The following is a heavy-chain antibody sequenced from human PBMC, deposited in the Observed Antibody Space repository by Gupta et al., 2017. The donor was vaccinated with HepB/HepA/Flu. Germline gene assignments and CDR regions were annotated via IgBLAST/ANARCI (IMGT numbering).Heavy chain of an antibody. CDR1: GFIFRNYV. CDR3: AKVGAGASYYYYGMDV. J-gene: IGHJ6*02. Sequence: EAQLLESGGDWVQPGGSLRLSCEASGFIFRNYVMTWVRQAPGRGLEWVASISNSGGSGYYADSVKGRFTISRDNSRKTVNVQMNSLRVEDTAVYYCAKVGAGASYYYYGMDVWGQGTTVTVS. CDR2: ISNSGGSG. V-gene: IGHV3-23*01. D-gene: IGHD3-10*01.